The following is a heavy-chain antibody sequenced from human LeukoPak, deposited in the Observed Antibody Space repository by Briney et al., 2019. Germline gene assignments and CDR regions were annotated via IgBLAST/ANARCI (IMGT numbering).Heavy chain of an antibody. CDR3: ARRRLGETTTANWFDP. Sequence: SETLSLTCTVSRGSISSSSYYWGWIRRPPGKGLEWIGSIYYSGNTYYNPSLKSRVTISVDTSKNQFSLKLSSVTAADTAVYYCARRRLGETTTANWFDPWGQGTLVTVSS. D-gene: IGHD4-17*01. CDR1: RGSISSSSYY. J-gene: IGHJ5*02. V-gene: IGHV4-39*01. CDR2: IYYSGNT.